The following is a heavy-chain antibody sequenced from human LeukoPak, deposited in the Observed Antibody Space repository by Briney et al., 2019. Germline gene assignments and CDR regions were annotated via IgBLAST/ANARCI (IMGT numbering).Heavy chain of an antibody. Sequence: SETLPLTCTVSGGSVSSGSYYWSWIRQPPGKGLEWIGYIYYSGSTNYNPSLKSRVTISVDTSKNQFSLKLSSVTAADTAVYYCAREYPAYSRGWYSQGIAGWGQGTLVTVSS. J-gene: IGHJ4*02. CDR3: AREYPAYSRGWYSQGIAG. CDR2: IYYSGST. CDR1: GGSVSSGSYY. D-gene: IGHD6-19*01. V-gene: IGHV4-61*01.